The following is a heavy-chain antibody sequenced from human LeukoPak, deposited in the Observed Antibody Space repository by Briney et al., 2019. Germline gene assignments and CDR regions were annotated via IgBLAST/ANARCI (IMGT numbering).Heavy chain of an antibody. D-gene: IGHD3-22*01. CDR2: IYPSGSGST. V-gene: IGHV4-4*07. J-gene: IGHJ4*02. Sequence: SETLSLTCTVSGGSISNYYWSWIRQPAGKGLEWIGRIYPSGSGSTNYSPSLKSRVTMSLDTSKNQFSLKLSSVTAADTAVYYCARSTWLLDKWGQGTLVTVSS. CDR1: GGSISNYY. CDR3: ARSTWLLDK.